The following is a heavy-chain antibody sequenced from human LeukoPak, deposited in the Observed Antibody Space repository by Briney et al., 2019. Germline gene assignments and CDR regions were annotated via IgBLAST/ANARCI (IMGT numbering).Heavy chain of an antibody. D-gene: IGHD1-26*01. Sequence: GGSLRLSCAASGFTFSSYAMNWVRQAPGKGLEWVSAISGSTGSTYYADSVKGWFTISRDNSNNTLYLQMNSLRAEDTAVYYCARAQGSYYHYYMDVWGKGTTVTVSS. CDR1: GFTFSSYA. CDR3: ARAQGSYYHYYMDV. CDR2: ISGSTGST. V-gene: IGHV3-23*01. J-gene: IGHJ6*03.